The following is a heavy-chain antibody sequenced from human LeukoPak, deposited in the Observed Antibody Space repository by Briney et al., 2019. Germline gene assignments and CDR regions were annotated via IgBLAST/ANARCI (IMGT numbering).Heavy chain of an antibody. CDR2: IYHSGST. V-gene: IGHV4-4*02. D-gene: IGHD3-22*01. CDR3: ARAPSDSSGYSSYYYYMDV. J-gene: IGHJ6*03. CDR1: GGSISSSNW. Sequence: SETLSLTCAVSGGSISSSNWWSWIRQPPGKGLEWIGEIYHSGSTNYNPSLKSRVTISVDKSKTQFSLKLSSVTAADTAVYYCARAPSDSSGYSSYYYYMDVWGEGTTVTVSS.